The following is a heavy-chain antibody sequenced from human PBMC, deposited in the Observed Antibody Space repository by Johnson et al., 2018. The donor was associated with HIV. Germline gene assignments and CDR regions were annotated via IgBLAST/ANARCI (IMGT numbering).Heavy chain of an antibody. V-gene: IGHV3-7*03. J-gene: IGHJ3*02. CDR3: AREGPSDAFDI. CDR1: VFTFSSYW. Sequence: VQLLESGGGVVRPGGSLRLSCAASVFTFSSYWMSWVRQAPGKGLEWVANIKQDGSEKYYVDSVKGRFTISRDNAKNSLYLQMNSLRAEDTAVYYCAREGPSDAFDIWGQGTMVTVSS. CDR2: IKQDGSEK.